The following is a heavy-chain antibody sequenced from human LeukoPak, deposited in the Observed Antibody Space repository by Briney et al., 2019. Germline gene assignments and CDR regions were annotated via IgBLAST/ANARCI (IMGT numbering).Heavy chain of an antibody. CDR3: AIFGIAARPGGFFDY. V-gene: IGHV6-1*01. Sequence: SQTLSLTCAISGDSVSSNSAAWNWIRQSPSRGLEWLGRTYYRSKWYNDYAVSVKSRITINPDTSKNQFSLKLSSVTAADTAVYYCAIFGIAARPGGFFDYWGQGTLVTVSS. CDR2: TYYRSKWYN. CDR1: GDSVSSNSAA. J-gene: IGHJ4*02. D-gene: IGHD6-6*01.